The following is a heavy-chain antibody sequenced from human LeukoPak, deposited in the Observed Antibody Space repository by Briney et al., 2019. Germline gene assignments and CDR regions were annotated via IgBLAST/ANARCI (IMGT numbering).Heavy chain of an antibody. CDR2: ISSSSGTI. V-gene: IGHV3-48*02. CDR1: GFTFSSYS. Sequence: GGSLRLSCAASGFTFSSYSMNWVRQAPGKGLEWVSYISSSSGTIYYADSVKGRFTISRDNAKNSLYLQMNSLTDDDTAVYYCATINRWLDYWGQGTLVTVSS. CDR3: ATINRWLDY. J-gene: IGHJ4*02. D-gene: IGHD4-23*01.